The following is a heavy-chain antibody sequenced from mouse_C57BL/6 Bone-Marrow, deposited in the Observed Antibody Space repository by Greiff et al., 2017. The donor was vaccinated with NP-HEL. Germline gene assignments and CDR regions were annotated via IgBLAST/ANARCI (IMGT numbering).Heavy chain of an antibody. V-gene: IGHV14-4*01. CDR3: TTPLAWFAY. Sequence: EVQLQESGAELVRPGASVKLSCTASGFNIKDDYMHWVKQRPEQGLEWIGWIDPENGDTEYASKFQGKATITADTSSNTAYLQLSSLTSEDTAVYYCTTPLAWFAYWGQGTLVTVSA. J-gene: IGHJ3*01. CDR1: GFNIKDDY. CDR2: IDPENGDT.